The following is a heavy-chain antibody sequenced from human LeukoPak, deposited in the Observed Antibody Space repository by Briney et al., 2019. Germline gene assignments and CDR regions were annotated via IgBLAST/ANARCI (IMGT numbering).Heavy chain of an antibody. D-gene: IGHD5-12*01. CDR2: VLSRAGGGTI. CDR3: VTGGGYNGLDY. J-gene: IGHJ4*02. V-gene: IGHV3-15*07. Sequence: GESLRLSCAVSGLTFSNAWMNWVRQAPGKGLEWVGRVLSRAGGGTIDYAAPVKGRFTISRDDSKNALFLQMNSLRTEDTAVYYCVTGGGYNGLDYWGQGALVTVSS. CDR1: GLTFSNAW.